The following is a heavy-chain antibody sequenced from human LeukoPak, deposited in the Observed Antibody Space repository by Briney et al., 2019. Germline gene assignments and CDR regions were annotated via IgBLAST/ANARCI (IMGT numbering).Heavy chain of an antibody. J-gene: IGHJ6*03. CDR3: ARGVGTPQYYYYYMAV. CDR1: DDSVSTNSAA. D-gene: IGHD4-23*01. Sequence: SQTLSLTCAISDDSVSTNSAAWNWIRQSPSRGLEWLGRTYYRSKWYNDYAVSVKTRITIKPDTSKNQFPLQLNSVTPEDTAVYYCARGVGTPQYYYYYMAVWGKGTAVTVSS. CDR2: TYYRSKWYN. V-gene: IGHV6-1*01.